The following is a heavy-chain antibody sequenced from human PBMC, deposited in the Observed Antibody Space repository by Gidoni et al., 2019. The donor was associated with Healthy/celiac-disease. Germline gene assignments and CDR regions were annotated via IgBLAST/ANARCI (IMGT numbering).Heavy chain of an antibody. J-gene: IGHJ6*02. CDR3: ARDTFEGTYYYYGMDV. D-gene: IGHD3-10*01. Sequence: QVQLVESGGGVVQPGRSLRLSCAASGFTFSSYGMHWVRQAPGKGLGWVAVIWYDGSNKYYADSVKGRFTISRDNSKNTLYLQMNSLRAEDTAVYYCARDTFEGTYYYYGMDVWGQGTTVTVSS. V-gene: IGHV3-33*01. CDR2: IWYDGSNK. CDR1: GFTFSSYG.